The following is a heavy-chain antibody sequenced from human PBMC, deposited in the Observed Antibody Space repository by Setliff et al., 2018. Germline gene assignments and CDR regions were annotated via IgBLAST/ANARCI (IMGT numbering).Heavy chain of an antibody. J-gene: IGHJ6*03. CDR2: IYHGGDT. V-gene: IGHV4-39*01. Sequence: SETLSLTCTVSGGSINSGVYYWGWIHQPPGKGLEWIGRIYHGGDTYYNASLKSRLTISVDTSKNQFSLKLRSVTAADTAVYYCARVSGFLYVDVWGKGTTVTVSS. D-gene: IGHD3-3*01. CDR3: ARVSGFLYVDV. CDR1: GGSINSGVYY.